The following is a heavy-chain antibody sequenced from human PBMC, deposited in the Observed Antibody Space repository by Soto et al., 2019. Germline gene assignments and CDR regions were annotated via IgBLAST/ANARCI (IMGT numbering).Heavy chain of an antibody. J-gene: IGHJ4*02. CDR2: INAGNGNT. V-gene: IGHV1-3*01. CDR1: GYTFTSYA. CDR3: ARIVVVAATTNAPIDY. D-gene: IGHD2-15*01. Sequence: ASVKVSCKASGYTFTSYAMHWVRQAPGQRLEWMGWINAGNGNTKYSQKFQGRVTITRDTSASTAYMEPSSLRSEDTAVYYCARIVVVAATTNAPIDYWGQGTLVTVSS.